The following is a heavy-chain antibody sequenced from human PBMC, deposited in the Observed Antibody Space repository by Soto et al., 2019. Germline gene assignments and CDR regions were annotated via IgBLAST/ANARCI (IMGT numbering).Heavy chain of an antibody. D-gene: IGHD6-19*01. CDR2: IKSKTDGGTT. Sequence: LRLSCAASGFTFSNAWMSWVRQAPGKGLEWVGRIKSKTDGGTTDYAAPVKGRFTISRDDSKNTLYLQMNSLKTEDTAVYYCTTEVAVAGRYFDYWGQGTLVTVSS. J-gene: IGHJ4*02. V-gene: IGHV3-15*01. CDR1: GFTFSNAW. CDR3: TTEVAVAGRYFDY.